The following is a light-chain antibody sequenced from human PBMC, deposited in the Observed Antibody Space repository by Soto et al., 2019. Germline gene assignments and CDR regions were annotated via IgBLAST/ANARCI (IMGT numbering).Light chain of an antibody. J-gene: IGKJ3*01. V-gene: IGKV3-20*01. CDR1: ESVTSSC. CDR2: TTS. Sequence: EIVLTQSPDTLSLSPGERATLSCTPSESVTSSCLAWYQRKPGQAPRLLIHTTSTRATDIPDRFSGSGSGTDFTLTISRLEPEDFAVYYCQQCGGSPLFSFGPGTRVDI. CDR3: QQCGGSPLFS.